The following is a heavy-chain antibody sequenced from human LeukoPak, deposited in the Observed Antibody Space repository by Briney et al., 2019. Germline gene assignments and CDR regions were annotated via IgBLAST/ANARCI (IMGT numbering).Heavy chain of an antibody. D-gene: IGHD4-17*01. CDR3: ARGSPYGDYAFDI. CDR1: GLTFNNYS. CDR2: ITSSSSHI. Sequence: PGWSLRLSCAASGLTFNNYSMNWVRQAPGKGLEWISFITSSSSHIYYADSVKGRFTISRDNAKNSLYLQMNSLRVEDTAVYCCARGSPYGDYAFDIWGQGTMVTVSS. V-gene: IGHV3-21*05. J-gene: IGHJ3*02.